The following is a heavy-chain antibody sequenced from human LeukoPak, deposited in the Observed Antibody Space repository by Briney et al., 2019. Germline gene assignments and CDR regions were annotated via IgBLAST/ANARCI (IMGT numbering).Heavy chain of an antibody. V-gene: IGHV4-39*01. J-gene: IGHJ4*02. CDR1: GGSISSSSYY. CDR2: IYYIGST. D-gene: IGHD2-2*01. CDR3: AGLLYQLLWGIGIPKGADSFDY. Sequence: PSETLSLTCTVSGGSISSSSYYWGWIRQPPGRGLEGIGSIYYIGSTYYNPSLKSRVTISVYTSKNQFSLNLSSVTAADTAVYYCAGLLYQLLWGIGIPKGADSFDYWGQGTLVTVSS.